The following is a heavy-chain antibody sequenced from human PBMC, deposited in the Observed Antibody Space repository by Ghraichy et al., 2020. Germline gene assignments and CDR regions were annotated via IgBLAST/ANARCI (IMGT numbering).Heavy chain of an antibody. CDR2: INHSGST. D-gene: IGHD3-22*01. V-gene: IGHV4-34*01. CDR1: GGSFSGYY. J-gene: IGHJ4*02. Sequence: ETLSLTCAVYGGSFSGYYWSWIRQPPGKGLEWIGEINHSGSTNYNPSLKSRVTISVDTSKNQFSLKLSSVTAADTAVYYCARGDDSSGYYPPYFDYWGQGTLVTVSS. CDR3: ARGDDSSGYYPPYFDY.